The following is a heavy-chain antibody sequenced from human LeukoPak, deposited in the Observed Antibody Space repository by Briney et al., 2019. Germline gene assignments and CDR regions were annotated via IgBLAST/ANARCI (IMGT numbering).Heavy chain of an antibody. CDR3: ARRITMIVVVIASLWRIKYFDY. D-gene: IGHD3-22*01. CDR2: IYPGDSDT. CDR1: GYSFTSYW. J-gene: IGHJ4*02. V-gene: IGHV5-51*01. Sequence: GESLTISCKGFGYSFTSYWIGWVRQMAGKGLEWMGIIYPGDSDTRYSPSFQGQVTISADKSISTAYLQWSSLKASDTAMYYCARRITMIVVVIASLWRIKYFDYWGQGTLVTVSS.